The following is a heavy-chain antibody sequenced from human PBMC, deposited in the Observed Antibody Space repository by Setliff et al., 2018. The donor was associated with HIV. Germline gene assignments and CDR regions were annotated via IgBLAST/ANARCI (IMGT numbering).Heavy chain of an antibody. D-gene: IGHD2-15*01. CDR3: ARMKGNYCSVDSCQNWFDP. CDR1: GASFSDYS. V-gene: IGHV4-34*01. J-gene: IGHJ5*02. CDR2: INHSGST. Sequence: SETLSLTCAVYGASFSDYSWSWIRQPPGKGLEWIGDINHSGSTNYNPSLKTRVTISVDTSKNQFSLRLSSVTAADTAVYYCARMKGNYCSVDSCQNWFDPWGQGTLVTVSS.